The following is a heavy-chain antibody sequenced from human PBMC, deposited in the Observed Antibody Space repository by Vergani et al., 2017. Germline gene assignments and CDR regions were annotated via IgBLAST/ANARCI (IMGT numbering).Heavy chain of an antibody. D-gene: IGHD3-9*01. V-gene: IGHV1-46*03. J-gene: IGHJ4*02. CDR3: ARGDYGILTGYRY. CDR1: GYTFSNYY. Sequence: QVQVVQSGAEVKKSGASVKVSCKTSGYTFSNYYMHWVRQAPGQGLEWMGIINPSGGNTNYAQKFKGRVTMTRDTATSTVYMELCSLRSEDTAIYYCARGDYGILTGYRYWGQGTLVTVSA. CDR2: INPSGGNT.